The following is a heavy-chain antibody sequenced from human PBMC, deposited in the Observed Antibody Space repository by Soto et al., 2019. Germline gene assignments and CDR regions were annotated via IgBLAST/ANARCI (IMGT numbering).Heavy chain of an antibody. CDR2: ISAYNGNT. J-gene: IGHJ4*02. CDR3: AREDYYDSSGYLDY. D-gene: IGHD3-22*01. Sequence: PGESLKVSCKASGYTFTSYGISWVRQAPGQGLEWMGWISAYNGNTNYAQKLQGRVTMTTDTSTSTAYMELRSLRSDDTAVYYCAREDYYDSSGYLDYWGQGTLVTVSS. CDR1: GYTFTSYG. V-gene: IGHV1-18*01.